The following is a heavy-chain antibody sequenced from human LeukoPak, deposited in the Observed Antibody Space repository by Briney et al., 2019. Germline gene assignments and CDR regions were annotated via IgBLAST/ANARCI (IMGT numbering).Heavy chain of an antibody. J-gene: IGHJ3*02. CDR3: ARDGSITGPFLDAFDI. CDR1: GYTFTGYY. V-gene: IGHV1-2*02. Sequence: ASVKVSCKASGYTFTGYYMHWVQQAPGQGLEWMGWVNPNSGGTNYAQKFQGRVTMTRDTSISTAYMELSRLRSDDTAVYYCARDGSITGPFLDAFDIWGLGTMVTVSS. D-gene: IGHD1-20*01. CDR2: VNPNSGGT.